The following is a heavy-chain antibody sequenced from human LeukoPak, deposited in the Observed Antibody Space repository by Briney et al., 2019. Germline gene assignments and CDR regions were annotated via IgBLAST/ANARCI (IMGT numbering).Heavy chain of an antibody. CDR1: GFTFSSNS. J-gene: IGHJ4*02. V-gene: IGHV3-23*01. Sequence: GGSLRLSCVASGFTFSSNSMIWVRQAPGKGPEWVSAISGSGGSTYYADSVKGRFTISRDNSKNTVYVQMKSLRVEDTAVYYCTKSRFFGDLDYWGQGTLVTVSS. CDR2: ISGSGGST. D-gene: IGHD3-3*01. CDR3: TKSRFFGDLDY.